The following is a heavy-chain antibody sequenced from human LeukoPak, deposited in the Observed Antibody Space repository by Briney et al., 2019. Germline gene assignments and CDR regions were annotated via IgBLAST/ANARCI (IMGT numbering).Heavy chain of an antibody. CDR1: GFTFSSYS. V-gene: IGHV3-21*01. Sequence: GGSLRLSCAASGFTFSSYSMNWVRQAPGKGLEWVSSISSSSSYIYYADSVKGRFTISRDNAKNSLYLQMNSLRAEDTAVYYCARDPAVAGRESYYYYYMDVWGKGTTVTVSS. J-gene: IGHJ6*03. CDR3: ARDPAVAGRESYYYYYMDV. D-gene: IGHD6-19*01. CDR2: ISSSSSYI.